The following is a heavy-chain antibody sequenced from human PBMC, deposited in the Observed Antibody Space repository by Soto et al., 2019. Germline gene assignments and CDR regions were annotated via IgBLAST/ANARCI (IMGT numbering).Heavy chain of an antibody. V-gene: IGHV4-30-2*01. CDR2: IYHSGST. Sequence: SETLSLTCAVSGGSISSGGYSWSWIRQPPGKGLEWIGYIYHSGSTYYNPSLKSRVTISVDRSKNQFSLKLSSVTAADTAVYYCARDRIIAAAGRRYYYYGMDVWGQGTTVTVSS. CDR1: GGSISSGGYS. J-gene: IGHJ6*02. D-gene: IGHD6-13*01. CDR3: ARDRIIAAAGRRYYYYGMDV.